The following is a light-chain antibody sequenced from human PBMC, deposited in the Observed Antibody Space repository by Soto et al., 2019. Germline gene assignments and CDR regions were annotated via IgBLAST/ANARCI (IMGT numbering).Light chain of an antibody. CDR2: DAS. J-gene: IGKJ2*01. Sequence: DIQMTQSPSSLSASVGDRVTITCQASRDISNYLNWYQQKPGKAPKLLIYDASNLETGVPSRFSGSGSGTDFTFTISSLLPEDIATYYCQQYDNLPYTFGQGTKLEIK. CDR3: QQYDNLPYT. V-gene: IGKV1-33*01. CDR1: RDISNY.